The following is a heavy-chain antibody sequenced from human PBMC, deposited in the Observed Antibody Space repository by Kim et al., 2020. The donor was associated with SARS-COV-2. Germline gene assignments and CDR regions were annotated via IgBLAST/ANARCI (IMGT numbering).Heavy chain of an antibody. Sequence: GGSLRLSCTTSGFTFFGHAMSWVRQPPGKGLEWVSSIDGSDGTTYYVDSVKGRFSISRDDSRNTLYLQMSALRADDTAAYYCLKGGWGWIWDYWGQGTL. V-gene: IGHV3-23*01. J-gene: IGHJ4*02. CDR3: LKGGWGWIWDY. CDR1: GFTFFGHA. D-gene: IGHD2-21*01. CDR2: IDGSDGTT.